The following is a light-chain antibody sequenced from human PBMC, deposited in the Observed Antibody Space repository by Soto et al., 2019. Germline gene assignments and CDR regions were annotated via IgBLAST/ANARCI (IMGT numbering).Light chain of an antibody. Sequence: QSALTQPASVSGSPGQSISISCTGTSSDVGGYDYVSWYQHHTGKAPKLMIYEVSNRPSEVSNRFSGSKSGNTASLTISGLQDEDDAEYYCSSYTATSTLFGTGTKLTVL. V-gene: IGLV2-14*01. CDR2: EVS. CDR3: SSYTATSTL. CDR1: SSDVGGYDY. J-gene: IGLJ1*01.